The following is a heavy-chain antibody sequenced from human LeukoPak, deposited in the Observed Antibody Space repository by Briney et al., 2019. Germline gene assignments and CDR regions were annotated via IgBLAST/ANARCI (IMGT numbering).Heavy chain of an antibody. Sequence: PGRSLRLSCTASGFTFGDYAMSWVRQAPGKGLEWVGFIRSKAYGGTTEYAASVKGRLTISRDDSKSIAYLQMNSLKTEDTAVYYCTRGRVVVAAHFDYWGQGTLVTVSS. V-gene: IGHV3-49*04. J-gene: IGHJ4*02. CDR2: IRSKAYGGTT. CDR3: TRGRVVVAAHFDY. D-gene: IGHD2-15*01. CDR1: GFTFGDYA.